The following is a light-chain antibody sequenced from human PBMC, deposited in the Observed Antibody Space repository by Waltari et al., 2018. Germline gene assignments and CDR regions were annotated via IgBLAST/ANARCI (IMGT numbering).Light chain of an antibody. CDR1: GSF. CDR2: DDI. J-gene: IGLJ2*01. CDR3: SSFVGGTTYLL. Sequence: QSALTQPASVSGSPGRSITISCIGGGSFVSWYQPHPGQAPKLMIYDDIRRPSGVSNRFCASKADDTASLTIAGLQADDEAVYYCSSFVGGTTYLLIGGGTRLTVL. V-gene: IGLV2-23*01.